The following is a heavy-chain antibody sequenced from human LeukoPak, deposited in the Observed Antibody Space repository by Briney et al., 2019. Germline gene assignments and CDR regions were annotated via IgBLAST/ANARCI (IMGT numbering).Heavy chain of an antibody. Sequence: ASVKVSCKASGGTFSSYTISWVRQAPGQGLEWMGRIIPILGIANYAQKFQGRVTITADKSTITAYMELSSLRSEDTAVYYCASTVLGLLLHNWLDPWGQGTLVTVSS. J-gene: IGHJ5*02. CDR3: ASTVLGLLLHNWLDP. CDR2: IIPILGIA. CDR1: GGTFSSYT. D-gene: IGHD2-15*01. V-gene: IGHV1-69*02.